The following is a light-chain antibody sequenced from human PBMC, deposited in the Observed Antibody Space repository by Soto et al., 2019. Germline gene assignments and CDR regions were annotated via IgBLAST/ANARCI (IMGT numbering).Light chain of an antibody. CDR3: QQYNTGPLT. V-gene: IGKV3D-15*01. CDR2: GTS. J-gene: IGKJ5*01. Sequence: EILMTQSPASLSVSPGERVILSCMATQSISSNLAWYQQKPGQAPRLLIYGTSTRATGIPARFSGSRSGTEFTLTITSLQSEDCALYFCQQYNTGPLTFGLGTRLEIK. CDR1: QSISSN.